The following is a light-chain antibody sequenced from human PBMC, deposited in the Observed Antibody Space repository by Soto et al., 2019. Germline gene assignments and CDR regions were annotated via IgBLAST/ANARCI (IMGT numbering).Light chain of an antibody. CDR3: MQCLQPPYT. CDR2: MAS. V-gene: IGKV2-28*01. CDR1: QSLLHSNGYNF. Sequence: DLVMTQSPLSLPVTPGEPASIFCRSSQSLLHSNGYNFVDWYLQKPGQSPQLLIQMASSRASGVPDRFSGSVSGTDCTLTISSVEAEDIGVYYCMQCLQPPYTFGQGTKLDIK. J-gene: IGKJ2*01.